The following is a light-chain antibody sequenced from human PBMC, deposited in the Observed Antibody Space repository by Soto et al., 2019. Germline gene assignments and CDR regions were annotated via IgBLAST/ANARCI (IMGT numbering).Light chain of an antibody. V-gene: IGLV2-23*02. CDR3: CSYAGNSAYVI. CDR2: EVT. CDR1: SSDVGSYNL. J-gene: IGLJ2*01. Sequence: QSALTQPASVSGSPGQSITISCTGTSSDVGSYNLVSWYQYHPGKAPKLMIYEVTKRPSGVSNRFSGSKSGNTASLTISGLQAEDEADYYCCSYAGNSAYVIFGGGTQLTVL.